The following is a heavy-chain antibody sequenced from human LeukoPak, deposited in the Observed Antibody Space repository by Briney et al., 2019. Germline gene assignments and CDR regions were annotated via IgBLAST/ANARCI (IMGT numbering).Heavy chain of an antibody. CDR1: GFTFSSYA. D-gene: IGHD6-13*01. V-gene: IGHV3-23*01. CDR2: ISGSGGST. CDR3: AKVELSAAGGELDP. J-gene: IGHJ5*02. Sequence: GGSQRLSCAASGFTFSSYAMSWVRQVPGKGLEWVSAISGSGGSTYYADSVKGRFTISRDNSKNTLYLQMNSLRAEDTAVYYCAKVELSAAGGELDPWGQGTLVTVSS.